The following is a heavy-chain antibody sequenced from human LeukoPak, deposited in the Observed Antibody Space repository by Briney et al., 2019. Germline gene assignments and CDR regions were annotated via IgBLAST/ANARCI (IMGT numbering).Heavy chain of an antibody. CDR1: GFTFSSYG. CDR3: AKESFGRKVPFDY. CDR2: IRYDGSNK. J-gene: IGHJ4*02. V-gene: IGHV3-30*02. D-gene: IGHD2-15*01. Sequence: GGSLRLSCTASGFTFSSYGMHWVRQAPGKGLEWVAFIRYDGSNKYYADSVKGRFTISRDNSKNTLYLQMNSLRAEDTAVYYCAKESFGRKVPFDYWGQGTLVTVSS.